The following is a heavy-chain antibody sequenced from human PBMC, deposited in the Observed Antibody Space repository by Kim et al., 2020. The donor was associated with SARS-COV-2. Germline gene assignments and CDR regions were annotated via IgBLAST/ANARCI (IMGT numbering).Heavy chain of an antibody. D-gene: IGHD3-9*01. Sequence: GGSLRLSCAASGFTFSSYAMSWVRQAPWKGLEWVSAISGSGGSTYYADSVKGRFTISRDNSKNTLYLQMNSLRAEDTAVYYCAKDYQPYDILTGYYSGSDYWGQGTLVTVSS. J-gene: IGHJ4*02. CDR3: AKDYQPYDILTGYYSGSDY. V-gene: IGHV3-23*01. CDR1: GFTFSSYA. CDR2: ISGSGGST.